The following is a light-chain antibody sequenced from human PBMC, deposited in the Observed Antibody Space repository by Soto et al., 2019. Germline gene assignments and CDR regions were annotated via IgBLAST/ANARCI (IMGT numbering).Light chain of an antibody. CDR1: STDIGDYKY. CDR3: SSSAGSNHVI. Sequence: QSALTQPPSASGSPGQSVTISCTGTSTDIGDYKYVSWYQQYPGKAPKLMIYAVTERPSGVPDRFSGSKSGNTASLTVSGLQAEDEADYYCSSSAGSNHVIFGGGTKLTVL. J-gene: IGLJ2*01. CDR2: AVT. V-gene: IGLV2-8*01.